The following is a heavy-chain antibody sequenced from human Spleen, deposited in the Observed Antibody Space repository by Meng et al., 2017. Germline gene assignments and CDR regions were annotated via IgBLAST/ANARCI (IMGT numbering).Heavy chain of an antibody. Sequence: GESLKISCTASGFTFSNHWMAWVRQAPGKGLEWVATINQDIVEKYSVDSMKGRFTISRDNAKNSLFLQMNSLTSEDTALYYCARLLGSGSLSSFDHWGHGTLVTVSS. V-gene: IGHV3-7*01. CDR1: GFTFSNHW. D-gene: IGHD3-10*01. CDR3: ARLLGSGSLSSFDH. J-gene: IGHJ4*01. CDR2: INQDIVEK.